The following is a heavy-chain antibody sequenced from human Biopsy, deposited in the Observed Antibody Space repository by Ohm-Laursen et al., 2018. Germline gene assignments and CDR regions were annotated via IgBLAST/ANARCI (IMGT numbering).Heavy chain of an antibody. CDR3: ARADMVTTIVDY. CDR2: IYHTGST. V-gene: IGHV4-31*03. J-gene: IGHJ4*02. CDR1: GDSISSSGNY. D-gene: IGHD5-12*01. Sequence: SDTLSLTCPVSGDSISSSGNYWSWIRQFPGKGLEWIAYIYHTGSTYYNPSLKSRLSIAIDTSKNQFSASLRSVTAADTAVYYCARADMVTTIVDYWGQGTLVTVSS.